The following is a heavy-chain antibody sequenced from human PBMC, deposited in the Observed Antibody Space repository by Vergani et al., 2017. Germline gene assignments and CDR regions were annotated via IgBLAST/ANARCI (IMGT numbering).Heavy chain of an antibody. CDR2: IQFDGSNQ. Sequence: QVQLVESGGGVVQRGGSLRLSCATSGCTLSNYDMQWIRQGPGKGLEFVAFIQFDGSNQYYADSVEGRFTLSRDFSKNTLYLQMNSLRTDDTATYYCAKHFRGWGIDYWGQGTQVIVSS. J-gene: IGHJ4*02. CDR1: GCTLSNYD. CDR3: AKHFRGWGIDY. V-gene: IGHV3-30*02. D-gene: IGHD3-16*01.